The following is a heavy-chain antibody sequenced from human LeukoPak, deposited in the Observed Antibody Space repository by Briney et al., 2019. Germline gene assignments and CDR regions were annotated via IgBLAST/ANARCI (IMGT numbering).Heavy chain of an antibody. Sequence: GGSLRLSCVASGITFSSYSMNWVRQAPGKGLEWVSSISSSSSYIYYADSVKGRFTISRDNAKNSLYLQMNSLRAEDTAVYYCARDKGIVGATTPLDYWGQGTLVTVSS. CDR1: GITFSSYS. V-gene: IGHV3-21*01. CDR3: ARDKGIVGATTPLDY. J-gene: IGHJ4*02. D-gene: IGHD1-26*01. CDR2: ISSSSSYI.